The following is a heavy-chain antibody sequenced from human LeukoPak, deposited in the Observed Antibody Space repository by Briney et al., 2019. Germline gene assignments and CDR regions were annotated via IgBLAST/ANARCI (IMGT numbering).Heavy chain of an antibody. CDR1: VFTFNSYW. CDR3: SRVIPSGYYDSSGYLFDY. CDR2: NNTDGSST. V-gene: IGHV3-74*01. D-gene: IGHD3-22*01. Sequence: TGGSLRLSCAVSVFTFNSYWMHWVRQAPGKGLVWVSRNNTDGSSTSYADSVKGRFTISRDNAKNTLYLQMNSLRAEDTAVYYCSRVIPSGYYDSSGYLFDYWGQGTLVTVSS. J-gene: IGHJ4*02.